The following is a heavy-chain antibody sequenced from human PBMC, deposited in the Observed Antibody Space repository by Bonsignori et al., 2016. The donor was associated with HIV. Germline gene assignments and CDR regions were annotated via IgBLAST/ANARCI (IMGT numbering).Heavy chain of an antibody. Sequence: WIRQSPSRGLEWLGRTYYRSKWYNDYAVSVKSRITINPDTSKNQFSLQLNSVTPEDTAVYYCARDLVGGWNRPLDAFDIWGQGTMVTVSS. D-gene: IGHD1-1*01. CDR2: TYYRSKWYN. V-gene: IGHV6-1*01. J-gene: IGHJ3*02. CDR3: ARDLVGGWNRPLDAFDI.